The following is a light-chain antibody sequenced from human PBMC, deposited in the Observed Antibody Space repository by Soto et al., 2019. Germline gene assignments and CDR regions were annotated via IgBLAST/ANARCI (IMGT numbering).Light chain of an antibody. V-gene: IGKV3-20*01. J-gene: IGKJ1*01. CDR2: GAS. CDR1: QSVSNNY. CDR3: QQYGSSGP. Sequence: EIVLTQSPGTRSLSPVGRATVCFRASQSVSNNYLAWYQQKPGQAPRLLIYGASNRATGIPDRFSGSGSGTDFTLTISRLEPEDFAVYYCQQYGSSGPFGQGTK.